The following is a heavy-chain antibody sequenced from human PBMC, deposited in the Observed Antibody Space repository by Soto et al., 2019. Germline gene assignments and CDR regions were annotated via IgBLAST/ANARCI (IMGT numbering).Heavy chain of an antibody. CDR1: GGSFSGYY. V-gene: IGHV4-34*01. CDR2: INHSGST. Sequence: QVQLQQWGAGLLKPSETLSLTCAVYGGSFSGYYWSWIRQPPGKGLEWIGEINHSGSTNYNPSLKSRVTISVDTSKNQFSLKLSSVTAADTAVYYCARGHRLVVVIGYDYWGQGTLVTVSS. CDR3: ARGHRLVVVIGYDY. J-gene: IGHJ4*02. D-gene: IGHD2-15*01.